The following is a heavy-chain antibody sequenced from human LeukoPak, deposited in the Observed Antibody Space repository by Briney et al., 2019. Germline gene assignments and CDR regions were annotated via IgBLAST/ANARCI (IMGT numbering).Heavy chain of an antibody. Sequence: GRSLRLSCAASGFTFSTCWMSWVRQAPGKGPEWVVNIKEDGSEKYYVDSVKGRFTISRDNAQNSLFLQMNSLRAEDTAVYYCARDVKRSLDYWGQGTLVTVSS. J-gene: IGHJ4*02. D-gene: IGHD2/OR15-2a*01. V-gene: IGHV3-7*01. CDR2: IKEDGSEK. CDR1: GFTFSTCW. CDR3: ARDVKRSLDY.